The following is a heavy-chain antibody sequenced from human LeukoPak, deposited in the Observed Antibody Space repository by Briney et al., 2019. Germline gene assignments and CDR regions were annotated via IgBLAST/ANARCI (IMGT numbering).Heavy chain of an antibody. V-gene: IGHV3-21*04. CDR1: GFTFSSYS. CDR2: ISSSSSYI. CDR3: AKGSSGWYLAFFDY. J-gene: IGHJ4*02. Sequence: GGSLRLSCAASGFTFSSYSMNWVRQAPGKGLEWVSSISSSSSYIYYADSVKGRFTISRDNSKNTLYLQMNSLRAEDTAVYYCAKGSSGWYLAFFDYWGQGTLVTVSS. D-gene: IGHD6-19*01.